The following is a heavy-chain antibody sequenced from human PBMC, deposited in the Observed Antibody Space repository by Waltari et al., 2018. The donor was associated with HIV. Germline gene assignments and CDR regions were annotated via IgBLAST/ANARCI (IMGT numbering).Heavy chain of an antibody. CDR2: MNPNSGDT. Sequence: QVQLVQSGAEVKKPGASVKVSCKASGYTFTSYYINWVRQATGKGLEWMVWMNPNSGDTGYAQKFQGRITMTSNTSISTVYMELSSLTSEETAVYYCVRAAIYSRGCFDYWGQGTLVTVSS. CDR1: GYTFTSYY. D-gene: IGHD6-19*01. V-gene: IGHV1-8*01. J-gene: IGHJ4*02. CDR3: VRAAIYSRGCFDY.